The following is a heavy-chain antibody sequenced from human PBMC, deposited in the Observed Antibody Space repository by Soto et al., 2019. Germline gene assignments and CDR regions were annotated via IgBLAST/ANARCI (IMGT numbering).Heavy chain of an antibody. V-gene: IGHV3-7*03. CDR3: ARDVGPVTIFGEALSGYFDF. CDR2: IKEDGSER. J-gene: IGHJ4*02. D-gene: IGHD3-3*01. Sequence: PGGSLRLSCAVSGFSFGNYWMSWVRQAPGKGLEWLASIKEDGSERYYLDSVKGRFTISRGNAKDSLSLQMNSLRGEDTAFYYCARDVGPVTIFGEALSGYFDFWGQGTLVTVSS. CDR1: GFSFGNYW.